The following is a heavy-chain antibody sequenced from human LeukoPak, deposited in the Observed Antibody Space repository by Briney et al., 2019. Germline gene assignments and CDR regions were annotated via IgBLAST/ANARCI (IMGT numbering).Heavy chain of an antibody. V-gene: IGHV3-30-3*01. J-gene: IGHJ3*02. CDR2: ISYDGSNK. D-gene: IGHD6-13*01. CDR3: ARGVMGIAAPVAFDI. Sequence: PGRSLRLSCAASGFTFSSYAMHWVRQAPGKGLEWVAVISYDGSNKYYADSVKGRFTISRDNSKNTLYLQMSSLRAEDTAVYYCARGVMGIAAPVAFDIWGQGTMVTVSS. CDR1: GFTFSSYA.